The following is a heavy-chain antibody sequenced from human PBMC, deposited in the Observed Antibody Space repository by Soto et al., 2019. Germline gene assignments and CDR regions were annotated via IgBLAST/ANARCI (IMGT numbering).Heavy chain of an antibody. Sequence: PGGSLILSCAASGFTFRSYGMHWVRQAPGKGLEWVAIISYDGSSTTYADSVKGRFTISRDNAKNTLYLQMNSLRAEDTAVYYCARGDRGAFDLWGQGTMVTVSS. CDR1: GFTFRSYG. J-gene: IGHJ3*01. CDR2: ISYDGSST. D-gene: IGHD2-21*02. V-gene: IGHV3-30*03. CDR3: ARGDRGAFDL.